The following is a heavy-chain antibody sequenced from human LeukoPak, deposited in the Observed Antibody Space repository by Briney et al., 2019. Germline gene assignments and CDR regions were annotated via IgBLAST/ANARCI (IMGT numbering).Heavy chain of an antibody. CDR2: MNPNSGNT. J-gene: IGHJ4*02. Sequence: ASVKVSCKASGYTFTSYDINWVRQATGQGLEWMGWMNPNSGNTGYAQKFQGRVTMTRNTSISTAYMELSSLRSEDTAVYYCAKAANVLWFGELLSFDYWGQGTLVTVSS. CDR3: AKAANVLWFGELLSFDY. V-gene: IGHV1-8*01. CDR1: GYTFTSYD. D-gene: IGHD3-10*01.